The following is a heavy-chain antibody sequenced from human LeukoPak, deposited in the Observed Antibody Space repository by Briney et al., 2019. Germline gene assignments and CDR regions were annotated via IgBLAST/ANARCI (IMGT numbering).Heavy chain of an antibody. D-gene: IGHD3-22*01. CDR2: ISGSGDST. Sequence: GGSLRLSCAASGFTFSSYGMSWVRQAPGKGLEWVSAISGSGDSTYYADSVKGRFTISRDNTKNSLYLQMNSLRAEDTAVYYCARDSGSSAYFHWGQGTLVTVSS. V-gene: IGHV3-23*01. CDR1: GFTFSSYG. CDR3: ARDSGSSAYFH. J-gene: IGHJ4*02.